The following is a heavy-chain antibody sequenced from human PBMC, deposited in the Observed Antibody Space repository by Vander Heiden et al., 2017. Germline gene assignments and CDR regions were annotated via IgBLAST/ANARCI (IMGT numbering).Heavy chain of an antibody. CDR3: AKEAFPGDSGGWYVPDY. CDR1: GFTLSDYA. Sequence: QLLESGGGLVQPGGSLRLSCAASGFTLSDYAVNWVRQAPGQGLEWVSAFPGSGDGPLYADSAKGRFTFSRDLSKNTVYLQMNGLRVEDTAVYYCAKEAFPGDSGGWYVPDYWGQGTLVTVSS. D-gene: IGHD6-19*01. V-gene: IGHV3-23*01. CDR2: FPGSGDGP. J-gene: IGHJ4*02.